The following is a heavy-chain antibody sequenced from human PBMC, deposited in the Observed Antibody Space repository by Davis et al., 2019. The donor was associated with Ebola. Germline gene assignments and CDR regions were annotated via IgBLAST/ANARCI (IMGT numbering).Heavy chain of an antibody. CDR2: IYYSGST. CDR3: ARRVMITFGGVIVNGDAFDI. Sequence: SETLSLTCTVSGGSISSYYWSWIRQPPGKGLEWIGYIYYSGSTNYNPSLKSRVTISVDTSKNQFSLKLSSVTAADTAVYYCARRVMITFGGVIVNGDAFDIWGQGTMVTVSS. CDR1: GGSISSYY. V-gene: IGHV4-59*08. J-gene: IGHJ3*02. D-gene: IGHD3-16*02.